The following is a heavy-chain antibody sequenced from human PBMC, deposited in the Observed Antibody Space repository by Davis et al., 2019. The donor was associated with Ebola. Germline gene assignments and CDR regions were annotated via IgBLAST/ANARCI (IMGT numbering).Heavy chain of an antibody. CDR1: GYSFSTYS. J-gene: IGHJ6*02. D-gene: IGHD2-15*01. Sequence: PGGSLRLSCAASGYSFSTYSMNWVRQAPGKGLEWVSYISHRGTLIYYADSVKGRFTISRDNAKNSLYLQMNSLRDEDTALYYCVRGVVVVASIYGLDVWGQGTTVTVSS. CDR3: VRGVVVVASIYGLDV. CDR2: ISHRGTLI. V-gene: IGHV3-48*02.